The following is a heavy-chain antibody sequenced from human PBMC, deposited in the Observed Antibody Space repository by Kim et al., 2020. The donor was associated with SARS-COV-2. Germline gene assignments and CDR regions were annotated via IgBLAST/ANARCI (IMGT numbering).Heavy chain of an antibody. D-gene: IGHD2-21*01. Sequence: SETLSLTCTVSGGSISSYYWSWIRQPAGKGLEWIGRIYTSGSTNYNPSLKSRVTMSVDTSKNQFSLKLSSVTAADTAVYYCARDMVVVIAHTDAFDIWGQGTMVPVSS. J-gene: IGHJ3*02. V-gene: IGHV4-4*07. CDR3: ARDMVVVIAHTDAFDI. CDR1: GGSISSYY. CDR2: IYTSGST.